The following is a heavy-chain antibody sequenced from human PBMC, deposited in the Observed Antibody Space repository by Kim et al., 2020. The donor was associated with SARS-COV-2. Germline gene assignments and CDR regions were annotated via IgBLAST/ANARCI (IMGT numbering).Heavy chain of an antibody. D-gene: IGHD3-3*01. CDR3: ARRARVNHYDFWSGYQGPFDY. Sequence: SVKVSCKASGGTFSSYAISWVRQAPGQGLEWMGGIIPIFGTANYAQKFQGRVTITADESTSTAYMELSSLRSEDTAVYYCARRARVNHYDFWSGYQGPFDYWGQGTLVTVSS. J-gene: IGHJ4*02. V-gene: IGHV1-69*13. CDR1: GGTFSSYA. CDR2: IIPIFGTA.